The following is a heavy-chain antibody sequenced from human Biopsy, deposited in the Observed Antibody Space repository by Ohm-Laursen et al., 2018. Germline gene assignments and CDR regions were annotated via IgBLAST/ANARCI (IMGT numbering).Heavy chain of an antibody. D-gene: IGHD1-1*01. CDR1: GYTLTELS. Sequence: SVKVSCKVSGYTLTELSMHWVRQAPGKGLEWMGGFAPENGKTVYAQNFQARVSVTEDTSTDIAYMELRSLRSEDTAVYYCAADINVWNVNYWGQGTQVTVSS. CDR3: AADINVWNVNY. V-gene: IGHV1-24*01. J-gene: IGHJ4*02. CDR2: FAPENGKT.